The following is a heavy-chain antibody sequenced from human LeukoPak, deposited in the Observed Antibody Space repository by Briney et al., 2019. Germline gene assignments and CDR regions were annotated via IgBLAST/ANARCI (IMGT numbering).Heavy chain of an antibody. V-gene: IGHV4-39*07. CDR3: ARARGLGPAGWFDP. CDR1: GGSISSSSYY. Sequence: SETLSLTCTVSGGSISSSSYYWGWIRQPPGKGLEWIGSIYYSGSTYYNPSLKSRVTISVDTSKSQFSLKLSSVTAADTAVYYCARARGLGPAGWFDPWGQGTLVTVSS. D-gene: IGHD3-10*01. J-gene: IGHJ5*02. CDR2: IYYSGST.